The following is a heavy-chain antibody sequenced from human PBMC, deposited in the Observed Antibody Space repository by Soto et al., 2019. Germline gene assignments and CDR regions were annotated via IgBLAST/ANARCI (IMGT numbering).Heavy chain of an antibody. V-gene: IGHV3-23*01. Sequence: PGGSLRLSCAASGFTFSSYAMSWVRQAPGKGLEWVSAISGSGGSTYYADSVKGRFTISRDNSKNTLYLQMNSLRAEDTAVYYCAKAKGSSSSHYYYGMDVWGQGTTVTVSS. CDR1: GFTFSSYA. CDR3: AKAKGSSSSHYYYGMDV. J-gene: IGHJ6*02. D-gene: IGHD6-6*01. CDR2: ISGSGGST.